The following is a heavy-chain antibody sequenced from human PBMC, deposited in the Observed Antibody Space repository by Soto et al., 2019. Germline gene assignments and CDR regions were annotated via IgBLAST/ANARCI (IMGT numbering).Heavy chain of an antibody. J-gene: IGHJ5*02. CDR3: ARPRYYGSGERPYNWFDP. V-gene: IGHV4-39*01. Sequence: QLQLQESGPGLVKPSGTLSLTCTVSGGSISSSSYYWGWIRQPPGKGLEWIGSIYYSGSTYYNPSLKSRVTISVDTSKNQFSLKLSSVTAADTAVYYCARPRYYGSGERPYNWFDPWGQGTLVTVSS. CDR2: IYYSGST. CDR1: GGSISSSSYY. D-gene: IGHD3-10*01.